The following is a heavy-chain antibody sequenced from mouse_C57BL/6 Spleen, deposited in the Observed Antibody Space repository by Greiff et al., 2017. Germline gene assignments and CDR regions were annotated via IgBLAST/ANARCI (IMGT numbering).Heavy chain of an antibody. V-gene: IGHV5-17*01. CDR3: ARHGYYPMDY. J-gene: IGHJ4*01. CDR2: ISSGSSTI. CDR1: GFTFSDYG. Sequence: EVQRVESGGGLVKPGGSLKLSCAASGFTFSDYGMHWVRQAPEKGLEWVAYISSGSSTIYYADTVKGRFTISRDNAKNTLFLQMTSLRSEDTAMYYCARHGYYPMDYWGQGTSVTVSS.